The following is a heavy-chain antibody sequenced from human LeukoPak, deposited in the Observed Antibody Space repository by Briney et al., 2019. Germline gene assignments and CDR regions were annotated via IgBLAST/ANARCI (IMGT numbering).Heavy chain of an antibody. CDR1: GFTFSSYA. J-gene: IGHJ4*02. CDR3: AGDRGITIMVVAVDY. Sequence: GGSLRLSCAASGFTFSSYAMSWVRQAPGKGLEWVSAISGSGGSTYYADSVKGRFTISRDNSKNTLYLQMNSLRAEDTAVYYCAGDRGITIMVVAVDYWGQGTLVTVSS. CDR2: ISGSGGST. D-gene: IGHD3-22*01. V-gene: IGHV3-23*01.